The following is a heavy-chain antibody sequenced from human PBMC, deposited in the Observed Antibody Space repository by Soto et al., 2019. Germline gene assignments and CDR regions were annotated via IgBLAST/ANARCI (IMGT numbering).Heavy chain of an antibody. Sequence: EVQLVESGGGLVQPGRSLRLSCAASGFTFDDYAMHWVRQAPRKGLEWVSGISWNSGSIGYADSVKGRFTISRDNAKNSLYLQMNSLRAEDTALYYCAKDKWELSYYFDYWGQGTLVTVSS. V-gene: IGHV3-9*01. D-gene: IGHD1-26*01. CDR3: AKDKWELSYYFDY. J-gene: IGHJ4*02. CDR2: ISWNSGSI. CDR1: GFTFDDYA.